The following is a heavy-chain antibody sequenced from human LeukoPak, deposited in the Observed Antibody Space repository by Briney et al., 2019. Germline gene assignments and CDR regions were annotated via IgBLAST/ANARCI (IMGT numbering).Heavy chain of an antibody. J-gene: IGHJ6*03. V-gene: IGHV4-34*01. CDR3: ARGNVVPAANTPQDYYYYMDV. Sequence: SETLSLTCAVYGGSFSGYYWSWIRQPPGKGLEWIGEINHSGSTNYNPSLKSRVTISVDTSKNQFSLKLSSVTAADTAVYYCARGNVVPAANTPQDYYYYMDVWGKGTTVTVSS. CDR1: GGSFSGYY. CDR2: INHSGST. D-gene: IGHD2-2*01.